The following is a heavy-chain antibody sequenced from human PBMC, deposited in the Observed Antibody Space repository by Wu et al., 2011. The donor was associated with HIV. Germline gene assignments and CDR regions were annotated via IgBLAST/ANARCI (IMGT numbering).Heavy chain of an antibody. CDR2: INPSGGST. CDR3: ARDLVGAHYFDY. D-gene: IGHD1-26*01. V-gene: IGHV1-46*02. CDR1: GYTFNNYY. Sequence: QVQLVQSGAEVKKPGASVKISCKASGYTFNNYYMHWVRQAPGQGLEWMGIINPSGGSTTCTKKFQGRVTMTRDTSTNTVYMELSSLRSEDTAVFYCARDLVGAHYFDYWGQGTLVTVSS. J-gene: IGHJ4*02.